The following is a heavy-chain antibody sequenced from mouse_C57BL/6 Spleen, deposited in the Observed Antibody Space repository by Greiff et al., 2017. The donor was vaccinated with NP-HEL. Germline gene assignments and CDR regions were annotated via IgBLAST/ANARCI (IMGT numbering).Heavy chain of an antibody. CDR3: ARAGDPERFTY. Sequence: QVQLQQSGAELARPGASVKMSCQASGYTFTSYTMHWVKQRPGQGLEWIGYINPSSGYTKYNQKFKDKATLTADKSSITAYMQLGSLTSEDSAVYYCARAGDPERFTYWGQGTLVTVSA. CDR1: GYTFTSYT. V-gene: IGHV1-4*01. D-gene: IGHD2-13*01. CDR2: INPSSGYT. J-gene: IGHJ3*01.